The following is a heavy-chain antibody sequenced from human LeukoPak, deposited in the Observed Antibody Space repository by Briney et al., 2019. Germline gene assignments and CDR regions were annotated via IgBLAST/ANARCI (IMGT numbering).Heavy chain of an antibody. V-gene: IGHV3-66*01. CDR2: IYGSSRT. J-gene: IGHJ4*02. D-gene: IGHD5-18*01. CDR3: ARDRADGYNYGDYFDN. Sequence: GGSLRLSCAASGFTFSSYSMNWVRKAPGKGLEWVSVIYGSSRTYYADSVKGRFTISRDNSKNTVYLQMDSLRAEDTAVYYCARDRADGYNYGDYFDNWGQGTLVTVSS. CDR1: GFTFSSYS.